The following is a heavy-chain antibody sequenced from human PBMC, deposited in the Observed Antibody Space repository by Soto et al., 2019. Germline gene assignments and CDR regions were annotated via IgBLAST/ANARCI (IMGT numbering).Heavy chain of an antibody. CDR3: ARHGGESYGWVSS. CDR1: GDSISSSTYH. V-gene: IGHV4-39*01. CDR2: IYYSGST. Sequence: SETLSLTCTVSGDSISSSTYHWGWIRQPPGKGLEWIGSIYYSGSTYYNPSLKSRVTISVDMSKNQFPLNLSSVTAADTAVYYCARHGGESYGWVSSWGQGNLVTVSS. J-gene: IGHJ4*02. D-gene: IGHD5-18*01.